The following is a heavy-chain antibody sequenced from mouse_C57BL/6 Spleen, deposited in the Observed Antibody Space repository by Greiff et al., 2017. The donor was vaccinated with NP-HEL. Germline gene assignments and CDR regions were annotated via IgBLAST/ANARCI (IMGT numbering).Heavy chain of an antibody. D-gene: IGHD2-4*01. CDR3: TAYYDDDNYAMDY. CDR2: IDPEDGDT. J-gene: IGHJ4*01. CDR1: GFNIKDYY. V-gene: IGHV14-1*01. Sequence: EVQLQQSGAELVRPGASVKLSCTASGFNIKDYYMHWVKQRPEQGLEWIGRIDPEDGDTEYAPKFQGKATMTADRSSNTAYLQLSSLTSEDTAVYYCTAYYDDDNYAMDYWGQGTSVTGSS.